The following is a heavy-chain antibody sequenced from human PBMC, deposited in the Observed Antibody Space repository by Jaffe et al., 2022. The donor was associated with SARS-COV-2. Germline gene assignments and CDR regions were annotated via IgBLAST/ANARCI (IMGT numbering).Heavy chain of an antibody. V-gene: IGHV3-23*01. J-gene: IGHJ4*02. CDR3: AKDYVGRGWLLGN. CDR2: ISGSGGTT. Sequence: EVQLLESGGGLVQPGGSLRLSCAASGFAFSIYAMSWVRQAPGKGLEWVSAISGSGGTTYYADSVRGRFTISRDNSKNTVDLQMNSLRAEDTAVYYCAKDYVGRGWLLGNWGQGTLVTVSS. D-gene: IGHD3-22*01. CDR1: GFAFSIYA.